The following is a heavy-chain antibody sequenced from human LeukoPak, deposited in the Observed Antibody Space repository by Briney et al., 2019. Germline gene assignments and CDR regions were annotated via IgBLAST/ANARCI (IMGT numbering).Heavy chain of an antibody. CDR1: SGSFSGYY. CDR2: INYSEST. Sequence: PSETLSLTCAVYSGSFSGYYWNWIRKPPGKGLERIGEINYSESTNYNPSLKSRVTISVDTSKNQFSLKLTSVTAADTAVYYCARGRTYYDSSGYYYVWFDPWGQGTLVTVSS. D-gene: IGHD3-22*01. CDR3: ARGRTYYDSSGYYYVWFDP. J-gene: IGHJ5*02. V-gene: IGHV4-34*01.